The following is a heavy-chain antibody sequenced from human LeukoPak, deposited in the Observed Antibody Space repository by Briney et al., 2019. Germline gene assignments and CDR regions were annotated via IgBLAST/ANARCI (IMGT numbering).Heavy chain of an antibody. CDR3: TTEYSSSYNWFNP. CDR2: IKSKTNGGTT. D-gene: IGHD6-6*01. Sequence: PGGSLRLPCAASGFTFSNAWMAWVRQAPGKGLEWVGRIKSKTNGGTTDYPAPVKGRFTISRDDSKNTLYLQMNSLKIEDTAVYYCTTEYSSSYNWFNPWGQGTLVTVSS. CDR1: GFTFSNAW. J-gene: IGHJ5*02. V-gene: IGHV3-15*01.